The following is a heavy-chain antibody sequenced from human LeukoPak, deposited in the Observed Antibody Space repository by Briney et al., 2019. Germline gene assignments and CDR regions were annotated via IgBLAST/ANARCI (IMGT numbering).Heavy chain of an antibody. V-gene: IGHV1-18*01. CDR3: ARDWGVEARPGYMDV. Sequence: ASVKVSCKASGYTFTSYGISWVRQAPGQGLEWMGWISAYNGNTNYAQKLQGRVTMTTDTSTSTAYMELRSLRSDDTAVYFCARDWGVEARPGYMDVWGEGTTVTVSS. D-gene: IGHD6-6*01. CDR1: GYTFTSYG. CDR2: ISAYNGNT. J-gene: IGHJ6*03.